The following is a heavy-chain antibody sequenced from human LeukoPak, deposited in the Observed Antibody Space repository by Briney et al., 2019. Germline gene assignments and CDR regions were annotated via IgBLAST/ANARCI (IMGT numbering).Heavy chain of an antibody. CDR3: ARDTGYSSSWYFPDY. CDR1: GGSISSGGYY. Sequence: SETLSLTCTVSGGSISSGGYYWRWLRQPPGKDLEWIGYIYHSGSTYYNPSLESRVTISVDRSKNQFSLKLSSVTAADTAVYYCARDTGYSSSWYFPDYWGQGTLVTVSS. V-gene: IGHV4-30-2*01. J-gene: IGHJ4*02. CDR2: IYHSGST. D-gene: IGHD6-13*01.